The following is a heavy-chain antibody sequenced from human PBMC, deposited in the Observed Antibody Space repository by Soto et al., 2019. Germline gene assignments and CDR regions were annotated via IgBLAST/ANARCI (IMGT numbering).Heavy chain of an antibody. Sequence: ASVKVSCKASGYTFTDYYMHWVRQAPGQGLEWMGWINPNSGGTNYAQKFQGRVTMTRDTSISTAYMELSRLRSDDTAVYYCARKLELRGSYYYYYDLDGWGRGTTVTVSS. CDR3: ARKLELRGSYYYYYDLDG. J-gene: IGHJ6*02. D-gene: IGHD1-7*01. V-gene: IGHV1-2*02. CDR1: GYTFTDYY. CDR2: INPNSGGT.